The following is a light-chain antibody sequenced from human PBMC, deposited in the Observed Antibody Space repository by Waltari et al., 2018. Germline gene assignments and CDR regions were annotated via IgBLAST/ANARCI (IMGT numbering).Light chain of an antibody. Sequence: QSALTQPASVSGSPGQSITISCTGTSSDIGGYDYVSWYQQHLGKAPKLMIYDIIKRPSGVSDRFSGSKSGNTASLTISGLQAEDEADYYCSSYAPSSTVFGGGTKLTVL. CDR1: SSDIGGYDY. V-gene: IGLV2-14*03. CDR3: SSYAPSSTV. J-gene: IGLJ2*01. CDR2: DII.